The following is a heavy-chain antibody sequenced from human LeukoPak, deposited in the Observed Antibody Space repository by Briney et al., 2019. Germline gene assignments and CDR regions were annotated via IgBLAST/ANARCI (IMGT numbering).Heavy chain of an antibody. CDR1: GGTFSSYA. CDR2: ITPIFGTA. CDR3: ARISLGAIWGYYYGMDV. J-gene: IGHJ6*02. Sequence: SVKVSCKASGGTFSSYAISWVRQAPGQGLEWMGGITPIFGTANYAQKFQGRVTITADESTNTAYMELSSLRSEDTAVFYCARISLGAIWGYYYGMDVWGQGTTVTVSS. D-gene: IGHD1-26*01. V-gene: IGHV1-69*13.